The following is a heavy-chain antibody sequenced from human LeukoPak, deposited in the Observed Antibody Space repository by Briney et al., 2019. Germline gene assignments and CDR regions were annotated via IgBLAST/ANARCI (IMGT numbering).Heavy chain of an antibody. CDR2: IYNGGST. Sequence: GGSLRLSCVVSGFTFSSNHMNWVRQAPGKGLEWVSIIYNGGSTNYADSVKGRFTISRDTSKNTVFLQMDSLRAEDTAVYYCVRRIPNAIDFDPWGQGTLVTVSS. CDR1: GFTFSSNH. D-gene: IGHD2-2*01. V-gene: IGHV3-66*01. CDR3: VRRIPNAIDFDP. J-gene: IGHJ5*02.